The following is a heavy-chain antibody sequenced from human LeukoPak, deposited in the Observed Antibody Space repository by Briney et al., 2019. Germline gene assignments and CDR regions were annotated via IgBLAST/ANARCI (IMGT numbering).Heavy chain of an antibody. D-gene: IGHD6-13*01. V-gene: IGHV3-30-3*01. J-gene: IGHJ4*02. CDR2: ISYDGSNK. CDR3: ARDDGSSWYGEGYFDY. Sequence: GGSLRLSCAASGFTFSDYAVHWVRQAPGRGLEWVAAISYDGSNKYYADSVKGRFTISRDNSKNTLYLQMNSLRAEDTALYYCARDDGSSWYGEGYFDYWGQGTLVTVSS. CDR1: GFTFSDYA.